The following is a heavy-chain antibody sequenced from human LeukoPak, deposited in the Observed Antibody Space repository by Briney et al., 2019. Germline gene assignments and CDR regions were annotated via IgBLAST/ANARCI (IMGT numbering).Heavy chain of an antibody. CDR1: GFTFSEYY. CDR2: ISSSGTTI. CDR3: ARRDGYNSYYFDF. J-gene: IGHJ4*02. Sequence: GGSLRLSCAASGFTFSEYYMSWIRQAPGKGLEWVSYISSSGTTIYYADSVRGRFTISRDNAKNSLYLQMNSLRAEDTAVYYCARRDGYNSYYFDFWGQGTLVTVSS. D-gene: IGHD5-24*01. V-gene: IGHV3-11*04.